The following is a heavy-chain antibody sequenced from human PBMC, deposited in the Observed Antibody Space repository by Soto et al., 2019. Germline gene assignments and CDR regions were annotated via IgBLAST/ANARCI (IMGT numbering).Heavy chain of an antibody. CDR1: GGSLSSGSYY. Sequence: QLQLQESGPGLVKPSETLSLTCTVSGGSLSSGSYYWGWIRQPPGKGLEWIGSVSYSGSTYYHPSLQSPVTISVATSKNQFSLRRRSVTAAATAVYYCATDTYYYDSSAFYLPPTFDYWGQGTLVTVSS. V-gene: IGHV4-39*01. D-gene: IGHD3-22*01. CDR3: ATDTYYYDSSAFYLPPTFDY. CDR2: VSYSGST. J-gene: IGHJ4*02.